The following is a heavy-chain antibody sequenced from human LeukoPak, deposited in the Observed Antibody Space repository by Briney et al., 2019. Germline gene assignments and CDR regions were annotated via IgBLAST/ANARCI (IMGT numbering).Heavy chain of an antibody. J-gene: IGHJ4*02. CDR1: GFTFDDYA. CDR3: AKGQAYYDSSGPDY. V-gene: IGHV3-9*01. D-gene: IGHD3-22*01. Sequence: GRSLRLSCAASGFTFDDYAMHWVRQAPGKGLEWVSGISWNSGSIGYADSVKGRFTISRDNAKNSLYLQMNSLRAEDTASYYCAKGQAYYDSSGPDYWGQGTLVTVSS. CDR2: ISWNSGSI.